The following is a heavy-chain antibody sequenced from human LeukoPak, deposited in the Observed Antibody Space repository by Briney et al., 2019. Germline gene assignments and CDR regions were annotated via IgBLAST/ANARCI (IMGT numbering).Heavy chain of an antibody. J-gene: IGHJ4*02. CDR1: GGSIDITNY. D-gene: IGHD2/OR15-2a*01. V-gene: IGHV4-4*02. CDR2: ISHSGTT. CDR3: TRENRPFCPFAY. Sequence: KTSETLSLTCGVSGGSIDITNYWSWVRQAPGKGPEWIGEISHSGTTNYNPSLRSRVTMFLDRANNQFSLSLTSVTAADSAVYYCTRENRPFCPFAYWGQGVLVTVSS.